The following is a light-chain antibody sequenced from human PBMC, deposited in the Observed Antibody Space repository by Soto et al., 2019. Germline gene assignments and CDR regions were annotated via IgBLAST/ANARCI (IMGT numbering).Light chain of an antibody. J-gene: IGKJ1*01. Sequence: EIVLTQSPGTLSLSPGERATLSCRASQSVSSNYLAWYQQKPGQAPRLLIYDTSNRATGIPARFSGSGSGTDFTLTISSLEPEDFAVYYCQQYNNWPPTFGQGTKVDI. CDR3: QQYNNWPPT. V-gene: IGKV3-11*01. CDR1: QSVSSNY. CDR2: DTS.